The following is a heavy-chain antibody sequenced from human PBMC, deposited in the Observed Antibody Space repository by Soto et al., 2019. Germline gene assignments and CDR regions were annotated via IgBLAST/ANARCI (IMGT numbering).Heavy chain of an antibody. V-gene: IGHV4-34*01. J-gene: IGHJ5*02. CDR3: ATRITVFGLLIPPFDP. CDR2: INHTGGT. Sequence: SETLSLTCAVYGGSVNGYDCNWIRQPPGKGLEWIGEINHTGGTHYNPSLKSRVTMSVDTSKNQFSLRLSSVTAADTAIYYCATRITVFGLLIPPFDPWGQGTQVTVSS. D-gene: IGHD3-3*01. CDR1: GGSVNGYD.